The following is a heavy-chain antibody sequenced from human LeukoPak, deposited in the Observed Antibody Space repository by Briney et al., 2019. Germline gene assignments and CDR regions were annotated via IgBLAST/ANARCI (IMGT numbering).Heavy chain of an antibody. Sequence: PSQTLSLTCTVSGGSISSGGYYWSWLRQPPGKGLEWIGEINHSGSTNYNPSLKSRVTISVDTSKNQFSLKLSSVTAADTAVYYCASCSSGYYFYPPRCNWFDPWGQGTLVTVSS. J-gene: IGHJ5*02. CDR3: ASCSSGYYFYPPRCNWFDP. V-gene: IGHV4-30-2*01. CDR1: GGSISSGGYY. CDR2: INHSGST. D-gene: IGHD3-22*01.